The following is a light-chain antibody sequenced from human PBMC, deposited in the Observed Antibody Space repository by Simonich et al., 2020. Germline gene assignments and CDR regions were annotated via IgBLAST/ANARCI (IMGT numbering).Light chain of an antibody. CDR1: QIVLYSSNNKNY. Sequence: DIVMTQSPDSLAVSLGERATINCKSSQIVLYSSNNKNYLAWYQQKQGQPPKLLIYLASTRESGVPYRFSGGGSGTDFTLTISSLQAEDVAVYYCQQYYSTPYTFGQGTKLEIK. V-gene: IGKV4-1*01. J-gene: IGKJ2*01. CDR2: LAS. CDR3: QQYYSTPYT.